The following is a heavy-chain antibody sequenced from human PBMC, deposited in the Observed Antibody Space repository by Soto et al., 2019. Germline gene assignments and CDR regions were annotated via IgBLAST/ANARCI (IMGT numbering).Heavy chain of an antibody. CDR1: GGSISSYY. V-gene: IGHV4-59*01. D-gene: IGHD5-18*01. CDR2: IYYSGST. CDR3: ARDFRYSYGLNYYYGMDV. J-gene: IGHJ6*02. Sequence: PSETLSLTCTVSGGSISSYYWSWIRQPPGKGLEWIGYIYYSGSTNYNPSLKSRVTISVDTSKNQFSLKLSSVTAADTAVYYCARDFRYSYGLNYYYGMDVWGQGTTVTVSS.